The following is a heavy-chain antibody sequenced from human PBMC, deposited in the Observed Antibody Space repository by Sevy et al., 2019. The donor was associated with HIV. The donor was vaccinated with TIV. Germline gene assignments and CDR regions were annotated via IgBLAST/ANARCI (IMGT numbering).Heavy chain of an antibody. Sequence: GGALRLSCAASGFTFSSYDMHWVRQAPGKGLEWVAVISYDGRSKHYADSVKGRFTISRDNAKSTLYLQMNSLRVEDTAVCYCAAVALTFGGDPYGIHHFMDFGGKGSTVTVSS. CDR1: GFTFSSYD. J-gene: IGHJ6*03. CDR2: ISYDGRSK. V-gene: IGHV3-30*03. D-gene: IGHD3-16*01. CDR3: AAVALTFGGDPYGIHHFMDF.